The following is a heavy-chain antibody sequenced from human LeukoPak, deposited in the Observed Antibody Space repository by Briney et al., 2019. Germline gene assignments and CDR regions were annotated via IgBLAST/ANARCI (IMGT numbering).Heavy chain of an antibody. Sequence: PSETLSLTCAVSGGSISSSNWWSWVRQSPGKGLEWIGEISHSGSTNYNPSLKSRVIISVDTSKNQFSLKLSSVTAADTAVYSCAREHSYYDSSGYYYGSGYFDYWGQGTLVTVSS. CDR2: ISHSGST. J-gene: IGHJ4*02. D-gene: IGHD3-22*01. CDR1: GGSISSSNW. V-gene: IGHV4-4*02. CDR3: AREHSYYDSSGYYYGSGYFDY.